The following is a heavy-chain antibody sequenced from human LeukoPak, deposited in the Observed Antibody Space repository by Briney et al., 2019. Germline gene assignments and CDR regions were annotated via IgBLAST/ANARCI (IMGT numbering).Heavy chain of an antibody. V-gene: IGHV4-39*01. CDR1: GGSISSSSYY. Sequence: SETLSLTCTVPGGSISSSSYYWGWIRQPPGKGLEWIGSIYYSGSTYYNPSLKSRVTISVDTSKNQFSLKLSSVTAADTAVYYCARGTLERHNYGMDVWGQGTTVTVSS. J-gene: IGHJ6*02. CDR3: ARGTLERHNYGMDV. D-gene: IGHD1-1*01. CDR2: IYYSGST.